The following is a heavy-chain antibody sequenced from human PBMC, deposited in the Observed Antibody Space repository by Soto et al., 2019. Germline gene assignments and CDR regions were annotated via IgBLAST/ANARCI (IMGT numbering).Heavy chain of an antibody. Sequence: ASVKVSCKASGYTFTAYYMYWVRQAPGQGLEWVGRINPKSGDTNYAQKFQGRVTMTGDTSISTAYMELSSLRSDDTAFYYCAKKVNSGSGSQYFDYFGQGTLVTVSS. J-gene: IGHJ4*02. CDR3: AKKVNSGSGSQYFDY. V-gene: IGHV1-2*06. CDR1: GYTFTAYY. D-gene: IGHD3-10*01. CDR2: INPKSGDT.